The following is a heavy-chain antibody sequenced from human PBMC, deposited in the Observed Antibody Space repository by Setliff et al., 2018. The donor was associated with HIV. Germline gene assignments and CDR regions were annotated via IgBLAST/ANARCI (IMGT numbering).Heavy chain of an antibody. CDR3: ARTLANYAPYYFDS. D-gene: IGHD2-2*01. CDR2: IYYSGST. CDR1: GGSISSGNYY. V-gene: IGHV4-30-4*01. Sequence: SETLSLTCTVSGGSISSGNYYWSWIRQPPRKGLEWIGYIYYSGSTSYNPSLKSRVTISVDTSKNQFSLELSSVTAADTAVYYCARTLANYAPYYFDSWGQGTLVTVSS. J-gene: IGHJ4*02.